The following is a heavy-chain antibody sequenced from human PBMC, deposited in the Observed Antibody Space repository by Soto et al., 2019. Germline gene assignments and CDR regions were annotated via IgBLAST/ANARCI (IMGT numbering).Heavy chain of an antibody. CDR3: ARSVVVAATSEYFQH. J-gene: IGHJ1*01. CDR2: IYYSGST. V-gene: IGHV4-39*01. D-gene: IGHD2-15*01. Sequence: SQTLSLTCTVSGGSIRSSSYYWGWLRQPPGKGLEWIGSIYYSGSTYYNPSLKSRVTISVDTSKNQFSLKLSSVTAADTAVYYCARSVVVAATSEYFQHWGQGTLVTVSS. CDR1: GGSIRSSSYY.